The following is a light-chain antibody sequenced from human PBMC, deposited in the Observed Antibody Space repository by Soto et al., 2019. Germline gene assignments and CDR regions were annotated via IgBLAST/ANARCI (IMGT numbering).Light chain of an antibody. CDR3: LLFYSGARPV. Sequence: QAVVTQEHSLTVSPGGTVTPACVFSTGAVTSGHYHYWFQQKPGQAPRTLIYDIRNQHSWTPDRFSGSLLTGKAALTLSCAQPADEAEYYCLLFYSGARPVVGGGTQLTVL. CDR1: TGAVTSGHY. V-gene: IGLV7-46*01. CDR2: DIR. J-gene: IGLJ7*01.